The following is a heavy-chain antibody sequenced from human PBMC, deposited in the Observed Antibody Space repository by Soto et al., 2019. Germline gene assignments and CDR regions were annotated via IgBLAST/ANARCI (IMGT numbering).Heavy chain of an antibody. CDR1: GFTFSSYA. J-gene: IGHJ4*02. V-gene: IGHV3-30-3*01. CDR3: ARYLAGDNDGGDY. CDR2: ISYDGSNK. Sequence: QVQLVESGGGVVQPGRSRRLSCAASGFTFSSYAMHWVRQAPGKGLEGVAVISYDGSNKYYADYAKGRFTISRDNSKNTLHLQMNSLRAEDTVVYYCARYLAGDNDGGDYWGQGTLVTVSS. D-gene: IGHD1-1*01.